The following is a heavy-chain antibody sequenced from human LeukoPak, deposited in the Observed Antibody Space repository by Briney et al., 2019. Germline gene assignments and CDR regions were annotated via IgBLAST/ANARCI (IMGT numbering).Heavy chain of an antibody. Sequence: PGGSLRLSCAASGFTFSSYAMSWVRQAPGKGLEWVSAISGSGGSTYYADSVKGRFTISRDSSKNTLYLQMNSLRAEDTAVYYCAKDRRRPPWLNLAPFDYWGQGTLVTVSS. CDR1: GFTFSSYA. CDR3: AKDRRRPPWLNLAPFDY. CDR2: ISGSGGST. V-gene: IGHV3-23*01. D-gene: IGHD1-20*01. J-gene: IGHJ4*02.